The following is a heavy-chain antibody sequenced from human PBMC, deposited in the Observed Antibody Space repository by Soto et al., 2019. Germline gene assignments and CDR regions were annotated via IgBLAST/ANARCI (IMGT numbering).Heavy chain of an antibody. CDR1: GFTFSSYA. D-gene: IGHD6-25*01. CDR2: ISYDGSNK. J-gene: IGHJ6*02. Sequence: TGGSLRLSCAASGFTFSSYAMHWVRQAPGKGLEWVAVISYDGSNKYYADSVKGRFTISRDNSKNTLYLQMNSLRAEDTAVYYCARVRDRSRYYYYGMDVRGQRTTVTVS. V-gene: IGHV3-30-3*01. CDR3: ARVRDRSRYYYYGMDV.